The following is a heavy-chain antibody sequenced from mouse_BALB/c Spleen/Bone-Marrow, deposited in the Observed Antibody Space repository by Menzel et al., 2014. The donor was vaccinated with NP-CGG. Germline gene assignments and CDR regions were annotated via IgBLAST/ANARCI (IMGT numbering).Heavy chain of an antibody. CDR3: ARGNYFDY. Sequence: VKVVESGPGLVAPSQRLSITCTVSGFSLTSYGVHWVRQPPGKGLEWLGVIWAGGSTNYNSALMSRLSISKDNSKSQVFLKMNSLQTDDTAMYYCARGNYFDYWGQGTTLTVSS. CDR1: GFSLTSYG. CDR2: IWAGGST. J-gene: IGHJ2*01. V-gene: IGHV2-9*02.